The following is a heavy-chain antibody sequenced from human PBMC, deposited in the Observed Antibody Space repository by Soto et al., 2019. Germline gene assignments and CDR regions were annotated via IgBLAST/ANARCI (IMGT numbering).Heavy chain of an antibody. CDR1: GGSISSYY. V-gene: IGHV4-59*01. CDR2: IYYSGST. D-gene: IGHD4-4*01. CDR3: ARERRVTTITPPSAFDI. Sequence: SETLSLTCTVSGGSISSYYWSWIRQPPGKGLEWFGYIYYSGSTNYNPSLKSRVTISVDTSKNQFSLKLSSVTAADTAVYYCARERRVTTITPPSAFDIWGQGTMVTVSS. J-gene: IGHJ3*02.